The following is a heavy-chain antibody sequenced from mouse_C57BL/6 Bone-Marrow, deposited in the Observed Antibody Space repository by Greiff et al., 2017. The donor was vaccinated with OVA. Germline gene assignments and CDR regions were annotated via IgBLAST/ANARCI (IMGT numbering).Heavy chain of an antibody. J-gene: IGHJ3*01. Sequence: EVQRVESGGDLVKPGGSLKLSCAASGFTFSSYGMSWVRQTPDKRLEWVATISSGGSYTYYPDSVKGRFTISRDNAKNTLYLQMSSLKSEDTAMYYCARRYDGAFAYWGQGTLVTVSA. V-gene: IGHV5-6*01. CDR1: GFTFSSYG. CDR2: ISSGGSYT. D-gene: IGHD2-3*01. CDR3: ARRYDGAFAY.